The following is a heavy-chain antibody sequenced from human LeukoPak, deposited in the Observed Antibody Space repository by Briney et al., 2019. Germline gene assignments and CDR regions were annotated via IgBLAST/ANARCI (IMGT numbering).Heavy chain of an antibody. CDR2: IYYSGST. V-gene: IGHV4-39*01. CDR3: ARRVVPAAMWSWVRTNFDY. D-gene: IGHD2-2*01. CDR1: GGSISSSSYY. J-gene: IGHJ4*02. Sequence: PSETLSLTCTVSGGSISSSSYYWGWIRQPPGKGLEWIGSIYYSGSTYYNPSPKSRVTISVDTSKNQFSLKLSSVTAADTAVYYCARRVVPAAMWSWVRTNFDYWGQGTLVTVSS.